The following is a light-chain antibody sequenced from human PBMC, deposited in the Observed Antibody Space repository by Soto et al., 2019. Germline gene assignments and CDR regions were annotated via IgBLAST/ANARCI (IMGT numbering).Light chain of an antibody. CDR3: QSYDSLSGSKV. V-gene: IGLV2-8*01. CDR2: AVS. J-gene: IGLJ1*01. CDR1: SRDVGGQNY. Sequence: QSVLTQPPSASGSPGQSVAISCTGTSRDVGGQNYVSWYQQHPGKAPKLIIYAVSNRPSGVPDRFSGSKSGNTASLTITGLQADDEADYYCQSYDSLSGSKVFGTGTKVTVL.